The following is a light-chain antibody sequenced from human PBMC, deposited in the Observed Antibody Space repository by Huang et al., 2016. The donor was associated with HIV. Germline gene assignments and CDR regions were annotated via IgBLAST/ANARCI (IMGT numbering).Light chain of an antibody. J-gene: IGKJ4*01. CDR2: DVS. CDR1: QDLSNY. Sequence: DIQMTQSPSSLSASVGDRVTITCQASQDLSNYLNWYQHKPGKAPKLLIYDVSNLETWVPSRFSGSGSGTDFTFTIISLQPEDIATYYCQQYENLPVTFGGGTKVEIK. CDR3: QQYENLPVT. V-gene: IGKV1-33*01.